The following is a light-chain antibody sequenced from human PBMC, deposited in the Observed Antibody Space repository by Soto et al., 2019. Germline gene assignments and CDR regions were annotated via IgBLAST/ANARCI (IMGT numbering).Light chain of an antibody. CDR3: QQRYSIPLT. V-gene: IGKV1-39*01. CDR2: AAS. J-gene: IGKJ5*01. Sequence: DVQVTQSPSSLSTSVGDRVTITCRTSQNISSHLNWYQQKPGKAPKLLIYAASSLQSGVPSTFSGSGSGTDFTLTISSLQPEDFATYFCQQRYSIPLTFGQGTRLEIK. CDR1: QNISSH.